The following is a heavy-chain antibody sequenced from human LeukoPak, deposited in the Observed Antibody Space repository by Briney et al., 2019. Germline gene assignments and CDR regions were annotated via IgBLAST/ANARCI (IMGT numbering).Heavy chain of an antibody. CDR2: IYYSGST. J-gene: IGHJ5*02. D-gene: IGHD3-22*01. Sequence: SETLSLTCTVSGGSISSSSYYWGWIRQPPGKGLEWIGSIYYSGSTYYNPSLKSRVTISVDTSKNQFPLRLSSVTAADTAVYYCARSWFKGFDPWGQGTLVTVSS. V-gene: IGHV4-39*01. CDR1: GGSISSSSYY. CDR3: ARSWFKGFDP.